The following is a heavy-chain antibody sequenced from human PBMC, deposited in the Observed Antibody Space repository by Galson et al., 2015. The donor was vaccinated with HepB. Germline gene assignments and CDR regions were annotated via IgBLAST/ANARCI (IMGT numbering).Heavy chain of an antibody. CDR3: ARVNAYDWNGIVYLDH. CDR2: LNPNSDGT. V-gene: IGHV1-2*02. CDR1: GYTFTKYF. D-gene: IGHD1-1*01. Sequence: SVKVSCKAFGYTFTKYFIHWVRQAPGQGPEWMGWLNPNSDGTNYAQKFQGRVTMTRDLSINTVDMELSRLRSDDTAVYFCARVNAYDWNGIVYLDHWGQGTLVTVSS. J-gene: IGHJ4*02.